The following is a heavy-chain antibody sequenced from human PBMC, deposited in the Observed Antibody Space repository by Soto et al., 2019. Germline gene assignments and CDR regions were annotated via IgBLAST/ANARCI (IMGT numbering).Heavy chain of an antibody. CDR1: GYTFTSSW. Sequence: PGESLKISCKGSGYTFTSSWISWVRQMPGKGLEWMGRIDPSDSYVSYSPSFEGHVTISTDNSISTAYLQWSSLKASDTAMYYYASPLPCGADCFDAFDIWGQGTMVTVSS. CDR2: IDPSDSYV. D-gene: IGHD2-21*02. J-gene: IGHJ3*02. V-gene: IGHV5-10-1*01. CDR3: ASPLPCGADCFDAFDI.